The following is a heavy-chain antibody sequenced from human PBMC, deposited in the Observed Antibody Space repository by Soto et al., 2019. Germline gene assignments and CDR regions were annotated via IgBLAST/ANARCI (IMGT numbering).Heavy chain of an antibody. D-gene: IGHD3-10*01. CDR2: IIPILGIA. CDR1: GGTFSSYT. Sequence: QVQLVQSGAEVKKPGSSVKVSCKASGGTFSSYTISWVRQAPGQGLEWMGRIIPILGIANYAQKFQGRVTITADKSTSTAYMELSSLRSEDTAVYYCASQGSGGGSGSYSDYWGQGTLVTVSS. CDR3: ASQGSGGGSGSYSDY. J-gene: IGHJ4*02. V-gene: IGHV1-69*02.